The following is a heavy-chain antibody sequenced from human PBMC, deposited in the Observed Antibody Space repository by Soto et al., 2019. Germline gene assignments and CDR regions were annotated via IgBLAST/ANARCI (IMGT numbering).Heavy chain of an antibody. CDR1: GFTFSSYW. D-gene: IGHD5-18*01. Sequence: GGSLRLSCAASGFTFSSYWMSWVRQAPGKGLEWVANIKQDGSEKYYVDSVKGRFAISRDNAKNSLYLQMNSLRAEDTAVYYCARDLSSYGPSVPDYWGQGTLVTVSS. J-gene: IGHJ4*02. CDR2: IKQDGSEK. CDR3: ARDLSSYGPSVPDY. V-gene: IGHV3-7*01.